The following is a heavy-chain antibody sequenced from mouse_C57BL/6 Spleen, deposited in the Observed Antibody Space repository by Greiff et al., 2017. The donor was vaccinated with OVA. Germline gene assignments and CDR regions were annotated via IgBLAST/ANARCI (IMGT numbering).Heavy chain of an antibody. J-gene: IGHJ1*03. CDR3: ARPIYYGNSWYFDV. D-gene: IGHD2-1*01. CDR1: GFTFSDYG. CDR2: ISSGSSTI. V-gene: IGHV5-17*01. Sequence: EVKLQESGGGLVKPGGSLKLSCAASGFTFSDYGMHWVRQAPEKGLEWVAYISSGSSTIYYADTVKGRFTISRDNAKNTLFLQMTSLRSEDTAMYYCARPIYYGNSWYFDVWGTGTTVTVSS.